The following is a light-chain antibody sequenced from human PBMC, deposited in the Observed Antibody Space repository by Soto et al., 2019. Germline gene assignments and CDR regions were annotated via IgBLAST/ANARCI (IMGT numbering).Light chain of an antibody. Sequence: EIVMTQSPATLSVSPGERATLSCRASQSVNIYLAWYQQKPGQAPRLLIFGASSRATGIPARFSGRGSGTDFTLTISRLEPEDFSVYYCQQYAIFPRTFGQGTKVEIK. J-gene: IGKJ1*01. CDR3: QQYAIFPRT. CDR2: GAS. V-gene: IGKV3D-15*01. CDR1: QSVNIY.